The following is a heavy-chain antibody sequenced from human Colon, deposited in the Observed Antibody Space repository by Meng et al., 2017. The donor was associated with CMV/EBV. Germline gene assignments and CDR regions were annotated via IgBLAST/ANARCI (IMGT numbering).Heavy chain of an antibody. CDR2: IRYDGNNK. V-gene: IGHV3-30*02. D-gene: IGHD3/OR15-3a*01. CDR3: AKDFAVLDLRLADAPDY. Sequence: GESLKISCAASGFTVSNNYMNWVRQAPGKGLEWLAFIRYDGNNKYYADPVKGRFTISRDNSKNTLYLQMNSLTAEDTAVYYCAKDFAVLDLRLADAPDYWGQGTLVTVSS. CDR1: GFTVSNNY. J-gene: IGHJ4*02.